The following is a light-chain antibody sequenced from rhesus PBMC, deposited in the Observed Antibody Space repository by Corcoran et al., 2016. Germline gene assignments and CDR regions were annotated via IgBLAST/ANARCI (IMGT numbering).Light chain of an antibody. J-gene: IGKJ1*01. CDR2: EAS. Sequence: DIQMTQSPSSLSASVGDRVTITRRASQGITNVLAWYQQKSGETPKFLIYEASRLESGIPSRFSGRGSGTDFTLTISSLHSEDFATYYCQHCYSTPWTIGQGTKVEFK. CDR3: QHCYSTPWT. CDR1: QGITNV. V-gene: IGKV1S17*01.